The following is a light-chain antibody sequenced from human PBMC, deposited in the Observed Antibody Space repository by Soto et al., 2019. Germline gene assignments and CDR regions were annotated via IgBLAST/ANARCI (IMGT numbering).Light chain of an antibody. J-gene: IGKJ1*01. V-gene: IGKV3-20*01. CDR3: QQYGSSRT. CDR2: GAS. Sequence: EIVLTQSPGTLSLSPGERATLSCRASQSVSSSYLAWYQQKPGQAPRLLIYGASSRAIGIPGRFSGSGSGTDSTLTISRMEPEAFAVYYCQQYGSSRTFGQGTKVEIK. CDR1: QSVSSSY.